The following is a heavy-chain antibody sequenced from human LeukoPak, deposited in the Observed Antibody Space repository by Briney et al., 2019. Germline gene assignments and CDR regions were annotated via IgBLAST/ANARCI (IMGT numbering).Heavy chain of an antibody. CDR3: AKDSVLVWFGILTD. CDR1: GLIVSSNH. D-gene: IGHD3-10*01. CDR2: IYSSDYR. V-gene: IGHV3-66*01. J-gene: IGHJ4*02. Sequence: GGSLRLSCAASGLIVSSNHMNWVRQAPGKGLEWVSIIYSSDYRYYADSVKGRFTISRDNSKNTLYLQMNSLRVEDTAVYYCAKDSVLVWFGILTDWGQGTRVTVSS.